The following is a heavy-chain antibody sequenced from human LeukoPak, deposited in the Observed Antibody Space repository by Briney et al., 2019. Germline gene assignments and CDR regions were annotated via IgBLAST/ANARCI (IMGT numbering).Heavy chain of an antibody. CDR3: ASTQSGRGADWFDP. Sequence: ASVKVSCKASGYTFTSYGISWVRQAPGQGLEWMGWISVYNGNTNYAQKFHGRVTMTTDTSTSTAYMELRSLRSDDTAVYYCASTQSGRGADWFDPWGQGTLVTVSS. J-gene: IGHJ5*02. V-gene: IGHV1-18*01. CDR2: ISVYNGNT. CDR1: GYTFTSYG. D-gene: IGHD5-24*01.